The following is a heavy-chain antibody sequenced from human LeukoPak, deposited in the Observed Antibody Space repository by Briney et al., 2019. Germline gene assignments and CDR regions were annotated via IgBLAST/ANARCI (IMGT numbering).Heavy chain of an antibody. V-gene: IGHV3-30-3*01. J-gene: IGHJ6*03. CDR3: ARGLHSSWSYYYYYYYMDV. Sequence: PGGSLRLSCAASGFTFSSYAMHWVRQAPGKGLEWVAVISYDGSNKYYADSVKGRFTISRDNSKNTLYLQMNSLRAEDTAVYYCARGLHSSWSYYYYYYYMDVWGKGTTVTVSS. D-gene: IGHD6-13*01. CDR1: GFTFSSYA. CDR2: ISYDGSNK.